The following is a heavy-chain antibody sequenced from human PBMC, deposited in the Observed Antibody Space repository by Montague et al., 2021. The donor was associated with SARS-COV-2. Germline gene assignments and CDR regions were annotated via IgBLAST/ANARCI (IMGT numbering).Heavy chain of an antibody. CDR3: ARVGRQQLVRLSGMDV. CDR1: GGSISSSSYY. Sequence: SETLSLTCTVSGGSISSSSYYWGWIRQPRGKRLEWIGSIYYSGSTYYNPSLKRRVTISVDTSKNQFTLKLCSVTAADTAVYYCARVGRQQLVRLSGMDVWGQGTTVTVSS. V-gene: IGHV4-39*06. CDR2: IYYSGST. J-gene: IGHJ6*02. D-gene: IGHD6-13*01.